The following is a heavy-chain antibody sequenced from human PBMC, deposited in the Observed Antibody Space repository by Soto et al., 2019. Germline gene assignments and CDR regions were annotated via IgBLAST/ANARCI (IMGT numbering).Heavy chain of an antibody. Sequence: GGSLRLSCAVSGFTVSSNYMSWVRQAPGKGLEWVSVIYSGGSTYYADSAKGRFTISRDNSKNTLYLQMNSLRAEDTAVYYCASRDGYNGRDYWGQGTLVTVSS. D-gene: IGHD5-12*01. V-gene: IGHV3-53*01. CDR1: GFTVSSNY. CDR2: IYSGGST. J-gene: IGHJ4*02. CDR3: ASRDGYNGRDY.